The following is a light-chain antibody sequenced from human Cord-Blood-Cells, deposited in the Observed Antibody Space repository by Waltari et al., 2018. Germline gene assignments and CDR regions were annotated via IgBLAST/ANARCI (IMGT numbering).Light chain of an antibody. Sequence: EIVMTQCPATLSVSPEERATLSCSASQSVSSNLAWYQQKPGQAPRLLIYGASTRATGIPARFSGSGSGTEFTLTISSLQSEDFAVYYCQQYNNWPPLTFGGGTKVEIK. CDR1: QSVSSN. CDR3: QQYNNWPPLT. J-gene: IGKJ4*01. V-gene: IGKV3-15*01. CDR2: GAS.